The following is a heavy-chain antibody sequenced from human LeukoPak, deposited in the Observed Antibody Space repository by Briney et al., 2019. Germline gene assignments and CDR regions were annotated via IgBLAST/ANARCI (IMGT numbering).Heavy chain of an antibody. D-gene: IGHD4-17*01. J-gene: IGHJ3*02. CDR2: IKEDGSEN. Sequence: PGGSLRLSCAASAFTFRSYWMSWVRQAPGKGLEWVANIKEDGSENYYVDSVKGRFTTSRDNAENSLYPQMNSLRVEDTALYYCARYGNNVDNAFDIWGQGTMVTVSS. V-gene: IGHV3-7*01. CDR3: ARYGNNVDNAFDI. CDR1: AFTFRSYW.